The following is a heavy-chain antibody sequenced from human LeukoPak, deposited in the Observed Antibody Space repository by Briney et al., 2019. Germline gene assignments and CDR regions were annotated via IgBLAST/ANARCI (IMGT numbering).Heavy chain of an antibody. J-gene: IGHJ3*02. Sequence: ASVKVSCKASGYTFTSYGISWVRQAPGQGLEWMGWISAYNGNTNYAQKLQGRVTMTTDTSTSTAYMELRSLRSDDTAVYYCASRAAIDDAFDIWGQGTVVTVSS. V-gene: IGHV1-18*01. CDR2: ISAYNGNT. CDR3: ASRAAIDDAFDI. CDR1: GYTFTSYG. D-gene: IGHD2-15*01.